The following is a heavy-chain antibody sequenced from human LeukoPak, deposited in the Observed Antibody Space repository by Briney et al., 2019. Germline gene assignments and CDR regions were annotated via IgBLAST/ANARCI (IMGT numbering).Heavy chain of an antibody. CDR2: FDPGDGER. J-gene: IGHJ5*02. Sequence: ASVRVSCKVSGHSLAQLSMHWVRQALGKGPEGMGGFDPGDGERIYEQKFQGRVTMTEDTSTDTAYMKLSNLRSDDTAVYYCAAGPMSGYAPYNWFDPWGQGTLVTVSS. V-gene: IGHV1-24*01. CDR1: GHSLAQLS. D-gene: IGHD5-12*01. CDR3: AAGPMSGYAPYNWFDP.